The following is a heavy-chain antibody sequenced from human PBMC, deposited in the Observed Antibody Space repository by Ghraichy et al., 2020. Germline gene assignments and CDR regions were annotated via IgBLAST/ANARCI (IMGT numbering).Heavy chain of an antibody. J-gene: IGHJ6*02. D-gene: IGHD3-3*01. V-gene: IGHV4-34*01. CDR2: INHSGST. Sequence: SQTLSLTCAVYGGSFSGYYWSWIRQPPGKGLEWIGEINHSGSTNYNPSLKSRVTISVDTSKNQFSLKLSSVTAADTAVYYCARVLGYDFWSGYPGPYYYYGMDVWGQGTTVTVSS. CDR3: ARVLGYDFWSGYPGPYYYYGMDV. CDR1: GGSFSGYY.